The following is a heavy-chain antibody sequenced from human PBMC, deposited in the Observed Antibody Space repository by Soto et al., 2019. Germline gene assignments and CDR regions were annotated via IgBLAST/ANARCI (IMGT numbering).Heavy chain of an antibody. D-gene: IGHD1-26*01. CDR2: IKPKSGGT. V-gene: IGHV1-2*02. J-gene: IGHJ4*02. Sequence: GASVKVSCKASGYTFTVYYMHWVRQAPGQGLEWMGWIKPKSGGTMYPQKFQGRVTMTWDTSISTAYMALTNLRSDDTAVYYCARDLAKGGGSAVFDYLGQGTLVTVSP. CDR1: GYTFTVYY. CDR3: ARDLAKGGGSAVFDY.